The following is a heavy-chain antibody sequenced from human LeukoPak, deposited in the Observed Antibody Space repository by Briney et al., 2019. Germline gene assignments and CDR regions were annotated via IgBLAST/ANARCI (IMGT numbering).Heavy chain of an antibody. CDR1: GGSFSGYY. D-gene: IGHD6-13*01. CDR3: ARGRHSSSWYGGSYFDY. V-gene: IGHV4-34*01. Sequence: NPSETLSLTCAVYGGSFSGYYWSWIRQPPGKGLEWIGEINHSGSTNYNPSLKSRVTISVDTSKNQFSLKLSSVTAADTAVYYCARGRHSSSWYGGSYFDYWGQGTLVTVSP. J-gene: IGHJ4*02. CDR2: INHSGST.